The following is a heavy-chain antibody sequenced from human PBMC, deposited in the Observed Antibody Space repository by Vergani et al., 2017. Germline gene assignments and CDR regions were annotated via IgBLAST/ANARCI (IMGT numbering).Heavy chain of an antibody. V-gene: IGHV3-9*01. CDR2: ISWNSGST. Sequence: EVQLVESGGGLVQPGRSLRLSCAASGFTFDDYAMHWVRQAPGKGLEWVSGISWNSGSTYYADSVKGRFTISRDNSKNTLYLQMNSLRAEDTAVYYCAKGNGQYDDFWSGYYPSDDWFDPWGQGTLVTVSS. CDR1: GFTFDDYA. CDR3: AKGNGQYDDFWSGYYPSDDWFDP. D-gene: IGHD3-3*01. J-gene: IGHJ5*02.